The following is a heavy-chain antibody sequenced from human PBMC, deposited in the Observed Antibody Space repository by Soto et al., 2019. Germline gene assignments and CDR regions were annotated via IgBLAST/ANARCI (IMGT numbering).Heavy chain of an antibody. CDR1: GYTFTSNG. CDR2: ISAYNGNT. CDR3: ARAYSSGWMDAFDI. J-gene: IGHJ3*02. Sequence: ASVKPSSKASGYTFTSNGSCWVQQSTGQGLEWMGWISAYNGNTNYAQKLQGRVTMTTDTSTSTAYMELRSLRSDDTAVYYCARAYSSGWMDAFDIWGQGTMVTVSS. V-gene: IGHV1-18*01. D-gene: IGHD6-19*01.